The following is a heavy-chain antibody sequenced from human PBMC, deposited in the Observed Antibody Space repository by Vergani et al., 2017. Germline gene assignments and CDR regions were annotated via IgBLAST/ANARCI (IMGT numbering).Heavy chain of an antibody. CDR3: ARATGGSSSWLWLDV. CDR2: IYYSGST. Sequence: QVQLQESGPGLVKPSQTLSLTCTVSGGSISSGDYYWSWIRQPPGKGLEWIGYIYYSGSTYYNPSLKSRVTISVDTSKNQFSLKLSSVTAAYTAVYYCARATGGSSSWLWLDVWGQGTTVTVSS. CDR1: GGSISSGDYY. V-gene: IGHV4-30-4*08. D-gene: IGHD6-13*01. J-gene: IGHJ6*02.